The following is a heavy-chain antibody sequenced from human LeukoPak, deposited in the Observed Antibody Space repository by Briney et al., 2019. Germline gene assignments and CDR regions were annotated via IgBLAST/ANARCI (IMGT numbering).Heavy chain of an antibody. J-gene: IGHJ3*02. D-gene: IGHD3-3*01. CDR1: GFTFSDYY. Sequence: PGGSLRLSCAASGFTFSDYYMRWVRQAPGKGLEWVSYISSSGSTIYYADSVKGRFTISRDNAKNSLYMQMYSLRAEDTAVYYAASEYDLNDGFWSGQGAFDIWGQGTMVTVSS. CDR3: ASEYDLNDGFWSGQGAFDI. CDR2: ISSSGSTI. V-gene: IGHV3-11*01.